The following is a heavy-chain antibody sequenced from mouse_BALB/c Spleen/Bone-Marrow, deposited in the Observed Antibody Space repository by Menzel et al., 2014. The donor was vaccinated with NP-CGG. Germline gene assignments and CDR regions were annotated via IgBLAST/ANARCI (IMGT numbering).Heavy chain of an antibody. Sequence: EVQLVESGGDLVKPGGSLKLSCAASGFTFSSYGMSWVRQTPDKRLEWVATINSGGVNTYYIDSVKGRFTISRDNAKNTLYLQMSSLMSEDTAMYHCARRGNWDGRAAMDYWGQGTSVTVSS. CDR3: ARRGNWDGRAAMDY. CDR1: GFTFSSYG. J-gene: IGHJ4*01. V-gene: IGHV5-6*01. CDR2: INSGGVNT. D-gene: IGHD4-1*01.